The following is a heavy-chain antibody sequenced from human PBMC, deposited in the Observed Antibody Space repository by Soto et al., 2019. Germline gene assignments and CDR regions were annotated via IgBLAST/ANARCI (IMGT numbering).Heavy chain of an antibody. CDR1: GFTFSNYV. CDR3: AGGRLLSLYYFDY. CDR2: IGTAGDT. Sequence: EVQLVESGGGLVQPGGSLRLSCAASGFTFSNYVMHWVRQVTGKGLEWVSTIGTAGDTYYPGSVKGRFTISRENAKNSLYLQMNSLRAEDTAVYYCAGGRLLSLYYFDYWGQGTLVTVSS. J-gene: IGHJ4*02. D-gene: IGHD2-2*01. V-gene: IGHV3-13*01.